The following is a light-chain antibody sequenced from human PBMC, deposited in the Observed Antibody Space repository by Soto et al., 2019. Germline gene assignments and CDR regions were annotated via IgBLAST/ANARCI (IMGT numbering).Light chain of an antibody. J-gene: IGLJ3*02. CDR1: SSDVGSYFY. CDR2: EVT. V-gene: IGLV2-8*01. CDR3: SIYAGGDSVM. Sequence: QSALTQPPSASGSPGQSVTISCTGSSSDVGSYFYVSWYQQHPGKAPKLMIYEVTKRPSGVPDRFSGSKSGNTASLTVSGLQVEDEADYYCSIYAGGDSVMFGGGTQLTVL.